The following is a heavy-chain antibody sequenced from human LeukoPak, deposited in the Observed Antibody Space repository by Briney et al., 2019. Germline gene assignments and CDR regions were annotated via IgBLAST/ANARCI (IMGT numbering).Heavy chain of an antibody. Sequence: SETLSLTCTVSGGSISSSSYYWGWIRQPPGKGLEWIGSIYYSGSTYYNPSLKSRVTISVDTSKNQFSLNLSSVTAADTAVYYCARHGSYRGIAATFWGQGTLVTVSS. D-gene: IGHD3-16*02. J-gene: IGHJ4*02. CDR2: IYYSGST. V-gene: IGHV4-39*01. CDR3: ARHGSYRGIAATF. CDR1: GGSISSSSYY.